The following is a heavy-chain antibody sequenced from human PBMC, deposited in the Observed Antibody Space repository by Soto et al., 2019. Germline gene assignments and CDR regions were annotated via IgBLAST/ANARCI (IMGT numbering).Heavy chain of an antibody. CDR1: GGSISSSSYY. J-gene: IGHJ6*02. CDR2: IYYSGST. V-gene: IGHV4-39*01. CDR3: ATVDYAVNSEDYSYYGMDV. D-gene: IGHD4-17*01. Sequence: SETLSLTCTVSGGSISSSSYYWGWIRQPPGKGLEWIGSIYYSGSTYYNPSLKSRVTISVVTSKNQFSLKLSSVTAADTAVYYCATVDYAVNSEDYSYYGMDVWGQGTTVTVS.